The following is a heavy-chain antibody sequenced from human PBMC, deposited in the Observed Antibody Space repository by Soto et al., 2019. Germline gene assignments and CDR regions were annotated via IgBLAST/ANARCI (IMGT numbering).Heavy chain of an antibody. D-gene: IGHD3-10*01. J-gene: IGHJ6*02. CDR2: IYHSGST. Sequence: SETLSLTCAVSGGSISSSNWWSWVRQPPGKGLEWIGEIYHSGSTNYNPSLKSRVTISVDKSKNQFSLKLSSVTAADTAVYYCAGRDSITMVRGVIMYYYYGMDVWGQGTTVTVSS. CDR1: GGSISSSNW. V-gene: IGHV4-4*02. CDR3: AGRDSITMVRGVIMYYYYGMDV.